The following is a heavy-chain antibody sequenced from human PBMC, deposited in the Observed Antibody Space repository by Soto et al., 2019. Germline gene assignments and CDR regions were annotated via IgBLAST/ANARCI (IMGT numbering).Heavy chain of an antibody. V-gene: IGHV3-23*01. Sequence: EVQLLESGGGLVQPGGSLRLSCAASGFTFSSYAMSWVRQAPGKGLEWVSAISGSGGSTYYADSVKGRFTISRDNSKNTLYLQMNSLRAEDTAVYYCATRITMIVVVITPAGYFDYWGQGTLVTVSS. CDR2: ISGSGGST. D-gene: IGHD3-22*01. J-gene: IGHJ4*02. CDR3: ATRITMIVVVITPAGYFDY. CDR1: GFTFSSYA.